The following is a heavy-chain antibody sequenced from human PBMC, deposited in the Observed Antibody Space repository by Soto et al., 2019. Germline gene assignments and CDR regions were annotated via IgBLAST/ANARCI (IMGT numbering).Heavy chain of an antibody. CDR3: ARGRWEQRVGSDC. D-gene: IGHD1-26*01. CDR1: GGSISSYY. CDR2: IYYSGRT. Sequence: QVQLQESGPGLVKPSETLSLTCTVSGGSISSYYWSWIRQPPGKGLEWIGYIYYSGRTNYNPSLKSRVTISADTSKNQSSLKLSSVTAADTAVYYCARGRWEQRVGSDCWGQGTLVTVSS. J-gene: IGHJ4*02. V-gene: IGHV4-59*08.